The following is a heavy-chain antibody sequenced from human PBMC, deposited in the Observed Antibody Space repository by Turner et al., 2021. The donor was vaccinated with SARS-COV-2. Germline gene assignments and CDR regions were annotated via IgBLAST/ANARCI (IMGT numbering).Heavy chain of an antibody. Sequence: PLQKESGPGRVKPAGTLSLTCTVSAGSISSSSYYWGWVRQPPGKGLEWIGGIYFGGSTYYNPSLKSRVTISVDASTNHFSLKQISRTAADAAVLYCSRSSPQVLYVPVFDFWGQGTLVTVSS. CDR1: AGSISSSSYY. D-gene: IGHD2-8*01. CDR3: SRSSPQVLYVPVFDF. V-gene: IGHV4-39*02. CDR2: IYFGGST. J-gene: IGHJ4*02.